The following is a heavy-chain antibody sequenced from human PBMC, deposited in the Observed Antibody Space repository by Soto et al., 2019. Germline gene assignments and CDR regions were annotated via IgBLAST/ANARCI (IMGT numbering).Heavy chain of an antibody. CDR3: AMKLQWLVPYYFDY. CDR2: IYHSGST. J-gene: IGHJ4*02. D-gene: IGHD6-19*01. Sequence: QVQLQESGPGLVKPSGTLSLTCAVSGGSISSSNWWSWVRQPPGKRLEWIGEIYHSGSTNYNPSLRSRVTISVDKSKNQFSLKLSSVTAADTAVYYCAMKLQWLVPYYFDYWGQGTLVTVSS. CDR1: GGSISSSNW. V-gene: IGHV4-4*02.